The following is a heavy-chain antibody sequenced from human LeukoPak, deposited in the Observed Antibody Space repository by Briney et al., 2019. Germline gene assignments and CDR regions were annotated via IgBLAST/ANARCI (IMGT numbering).Heavy chain of an antibody. J-gene: IGHJ4*02. CDR2: INAGNGNT. CDR1: GYTFASYA. V-gene: IGHV1-3*01. CDR3: TRETSSRYFDH. Sequence: ASVKVSCKASGYTFASYAMHWVRQAPGQRLEWMGWINAGNGNTKYSQKFQGRVTITRDTSASTAYMELSSLRSEDTAVYYCTRETSSRYFDHWGQGTLVTVSS.